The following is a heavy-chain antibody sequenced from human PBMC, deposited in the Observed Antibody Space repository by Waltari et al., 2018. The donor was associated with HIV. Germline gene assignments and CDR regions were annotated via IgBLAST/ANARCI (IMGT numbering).Heavy chain of an antibody. D-gene: IGHD3-10*01. Sequence: QVQLQQWGAGLLKPSETLSLTCAVYGTSFTGHYWPWIRQPPGKGLEWVGEVNHGGTTNYNPSLKSRVTISVDTSNNHFSLKLNSVTAADTAVYFCASGLSSGKSVDYWGQGTLVTVSS. CDR3: ASGLSSGKSVDY. J-gene: IGHJ4*02. V-gene: IGHV4-34*02. CDR1: GTSFTGHY. CDR2: VNHGGTT.